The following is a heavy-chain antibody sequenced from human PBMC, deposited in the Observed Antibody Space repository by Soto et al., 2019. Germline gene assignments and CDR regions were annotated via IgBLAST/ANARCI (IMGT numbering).Heavy chain of an antibody. D-gene: IGHD3-3*01. CDR2: ISAYNGNT. CDR1: GYTFTSYG. CDR3: ARSPEPPLRFLEWFLLFDY. Sequence: ASVKVSCKASGYTFTSYGISWVRQAPGQGLEWMGWISAYNGNTNYAQKLQGRVTMTTDTSTSTAYMELRSLRSDDTAVYYCARSPEPPLRFLEWFLLFDYWGQGTLVTVSS. V-gene: IGHV1-18*01. J-gene: IGHJ4*02.